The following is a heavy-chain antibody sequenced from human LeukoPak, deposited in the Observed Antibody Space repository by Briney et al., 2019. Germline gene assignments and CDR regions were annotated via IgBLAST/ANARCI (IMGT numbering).Heavy chain of an antibody. D-gene: IGHD3-22*01. J-gene: IGHJ5*02. CDR2: ISYDGSNK. Sequence: GGSLRLSCAASGFTFSNHAMHWVRQPPGKGPEAVAVISYDGSNKYYADSVKARFTISRDNAKNTLNLQMNSLRAEDTAVYYCARDLGQYYDTSDNWFDPWGQGTLVTVSS. CDR3: ARDLGQYYDTSDNWFDP. CDR1: GFTFSNHA. V-gene: IGHV3-30*04.